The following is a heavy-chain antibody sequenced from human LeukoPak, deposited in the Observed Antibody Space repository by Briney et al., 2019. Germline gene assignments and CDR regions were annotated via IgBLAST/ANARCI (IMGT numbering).Heavy chain of an antibody. D-gene: IGHD1-26*01. CDR2: IYTSGST. Sequence: PSETLSLTCTVSGGSISSGSYYWSWIRQPAGKGLEWIGRIYTSGSTNYNPSLKSRVTISVDTSKNQFSLKLSSVTAADTAVYYCARAPHLVGATLFDSNWYFDLWGRGTLVTVSS. J-gene: IGHJ2*01. CDR1: GGSISSGSYY. V-gene: IGHV4-61*02. CDR3: ARAPHLVGATLFDSNWYFDL.